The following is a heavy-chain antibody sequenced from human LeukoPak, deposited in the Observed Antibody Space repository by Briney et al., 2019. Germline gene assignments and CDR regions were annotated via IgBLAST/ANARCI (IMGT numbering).Heavy chain of an antibody. CDR1: CASISSSNYY. D-gene: IGHD5-12*01. CDR3: AKSNGYGLIYY. CDR2: IYSSGDT. V-gene: IGHV4-39*01. J-gene: IGHJ4*02. Sequence: SETLSLTCAVSCASISSSNYYWGWVRQSPGKGLEWIGNIYSSGDTYYNASLKSRVTMYKDTSKNQFSPKLSSVTAADTAMYYCAKSNGYGLIYYWGQGTLVTVSS.